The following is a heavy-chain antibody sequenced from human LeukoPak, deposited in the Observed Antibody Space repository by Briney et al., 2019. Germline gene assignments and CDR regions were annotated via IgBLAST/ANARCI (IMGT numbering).Heavy chain of an antibody. D-gene: IGHD1-26*01. V-gene: IGHV4-59*01. J-gene: IGHJ4*02. CDR2: IYYSGTT. CDR3: ASGRPLGFDY. Sequence: SETLSLTCTVSGGSISSYYWSWIRQPPGKGLEWIGYIYYSGTTNYNPSLKSRVTISIDTSRNQFSLKLSSVAAADTAVYYCASGRPLGFDYWGQGTLVTVSS. CDR1: GGSISSYY.